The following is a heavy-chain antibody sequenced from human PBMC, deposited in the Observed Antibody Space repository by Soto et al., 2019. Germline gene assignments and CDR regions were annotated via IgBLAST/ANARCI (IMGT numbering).Heavy chain of an antibody. CDR1: GFTFSSYS. CDR3: AKKVNSGSGSQFFDY. Sequence: GGSLRLSCAASGFTFSSYSMSWVRQAPGKGLEWVSGFETGGDGGLTYYADSVKGRFTISRDNSKNTVFLQMNSLRDEDTAVYXCAKKVNSGSGSQFFDYWGQGALVTVSS. V-gene: IGHV3-23*01. D-gene: IGHD3-10*01. J-gene: IGHJ4*02. CDR2: FETGGDGGLT.